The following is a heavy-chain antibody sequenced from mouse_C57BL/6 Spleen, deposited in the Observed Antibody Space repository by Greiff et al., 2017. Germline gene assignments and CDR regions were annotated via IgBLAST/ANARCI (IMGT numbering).Heavy chain of an antibody. CDR2: INPGSGGT. D-gene: IGHD1-1*01. J-gene: IGHJ2*01. CDR3: ARSLRFHYYGSSYFDY. CDR1: GYAFTNYL. Sequence: QVQLQQSGAELVRPGTSVKVSCKASGYAFTNYLIEWVKQRPGQGLEWIGVINPGSGGTNYNEKFKGKATLTADKSSSTAYMQLSMLTSEDSAVYFCARSLRFHYYGSSYFDYWGQGTTLTVSS. V-gene: IGHV1-54*01.